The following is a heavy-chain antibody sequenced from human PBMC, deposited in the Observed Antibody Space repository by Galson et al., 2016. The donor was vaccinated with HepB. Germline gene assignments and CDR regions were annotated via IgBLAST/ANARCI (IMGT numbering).Heavy chain of an antibody. J-gene: IGHJ6*02. V-gene: IGHV3-15*07. D-gene: IGHD3-3*01. CDR2: IKSKTDGGTT. CDR1: GFIFSNAW. Sequence: SLRLSCAASGFIFSNAWMSWVRQAPGKGLEWVGRIKSKTDGGTTDYAAPVKGRFTISRDDSKNTVYLQMNSLKTEDTAVYYCTKPLTYYDFWSGYYTSPCCVYGMDVWGRGTTVTVAS. CDR3: TKPLTYYDFWSGYYTSPCCVYGMDV.